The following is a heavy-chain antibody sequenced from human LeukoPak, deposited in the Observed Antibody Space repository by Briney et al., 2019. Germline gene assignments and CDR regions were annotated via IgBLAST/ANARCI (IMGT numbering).Heavy chain of an antibody. CDR2: INPSGGST. CDR3: ARGSVVITVPDPYGY. Sequence: GASVKVSCKASGYTFTSYYMHWVRQAPGQGREWMGIINPSGGSTSYAQKFQGRVTMTRDMSTSTVYMELSSLGSEDTAVYYCARGSVVITVPDPYGYWGQGTLLTVSS. CDR1: GYTFTSYY. D-gene: IGHD6-19*01. V-gene: IGHV1-46*01. J-gene: IGHJ4*02.